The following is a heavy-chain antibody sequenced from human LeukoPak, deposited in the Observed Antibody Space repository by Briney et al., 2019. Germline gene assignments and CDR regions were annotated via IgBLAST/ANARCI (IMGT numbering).Heavy chain of an antibody. V-gene: IGHV4-59*01. CDR3: ARAAAAGPTAYYYYYMDV. CDR2: IYYSGST. CDR1: GGPISSYY. Sequence: SETLSLTCTVSGGPISSYYWSWIRQPPGKGLEWIGYIYYSGSTNYNPSLKSRVTISVNTSKNQFSLKLSSVTAADTAVYYCARAAAAGPTAYYYYYMDVWGKGTTVTVSS. J-gene: IGHJ6*03. D-gene: IGHD6-13*01.